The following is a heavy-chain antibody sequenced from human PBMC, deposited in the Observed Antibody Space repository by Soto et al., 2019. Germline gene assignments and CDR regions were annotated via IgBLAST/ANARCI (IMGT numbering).Heavy chain of an antibody. CDR2: ISYDGSNK. CDR1: GFTFSSYG. D-gene: IGHD1-1*01. Sequence: LRLSCAASGFTFSSYGMHWVRQAPGKGLEWVAVISYDGSNKYYADSVKGRFTISRDNSKNTLYLQMNSLRAEDTAVYYCAKDQELERRPSPDYYGMDVWGQGTTVTVSS. J-gene: IGHJ6*02. CDR3: AKDQELERRPSPDYYGMDV. V-gene: IGHV3-30*18.